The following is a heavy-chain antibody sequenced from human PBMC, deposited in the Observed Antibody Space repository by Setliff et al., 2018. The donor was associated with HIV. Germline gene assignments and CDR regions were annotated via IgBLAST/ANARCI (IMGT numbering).Heavy chain of an antibody. D-gene: IGHD2-21*01. CDR2: VHYSGSA. Sequence: SETLSLTCAVSGVSISSGPYYWGWIRQPPGKGLEWIGSVHYSGSAYHNPSLTSRVTVSLDTSRNQFSLRLSSVTAADTALYFCTRAQIAAPRPFDYWGQGTLVTVSS. V-gene: IGHV4-39*01. J-gene: IGHJ4*02. CDR1: GVSISSGPYY. CDR3: TRAQIAAPRPFDY.